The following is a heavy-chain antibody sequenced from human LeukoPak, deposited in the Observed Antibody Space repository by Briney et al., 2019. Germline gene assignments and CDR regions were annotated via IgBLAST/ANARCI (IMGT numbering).Heavy chain of an antibody. CDR3: ATGGTRAATGRMGF. D-gene: IGHD6-25*01. V-gene: IGHV3-30*02. CDR2: IQNDGNKK. J-gene: IGHJ4*02. CDR1: GFTFRTFG. Sequence: GGSLRLSCVGSGFTFRTFGIHWVRQAPGKGLEWVAFIQNDGNKKVYADSVKGRFIISRDDSKSTVFLQMDSLRAEDTAVYYCATGGTRAATGRMGFWGQGTLVTVSS.